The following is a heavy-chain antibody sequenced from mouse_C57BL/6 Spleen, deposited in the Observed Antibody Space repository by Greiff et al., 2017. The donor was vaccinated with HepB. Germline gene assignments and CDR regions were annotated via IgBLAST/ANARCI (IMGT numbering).Heavy chain of an antibody. CDR3: ARGGDYDVNAMDY. J-gene: IGHJ4*01. CDR1: GYTFTSYG. CDR2: IYPRSGNT. Sequence: QVQLQQSGAELARPGASVKLSCKASGYTFTSYGISWVKQRTGQGLEWIGEIYPRSGNTYYNEKFKGKATLTADKSSSTAYMELRSLTSGDSAVYFCARGGDYDVNAMDYWGQGTSVTVSS. V-gene: IGHV1-81*01. D-gene: IGHD2-4*01.